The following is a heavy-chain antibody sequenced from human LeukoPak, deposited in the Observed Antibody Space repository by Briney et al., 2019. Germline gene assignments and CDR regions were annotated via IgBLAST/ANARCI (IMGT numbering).Heavy chain of an antibody. V-gene: IGHV4-39*01. J-gene: IGHJ4*02. D-gene: IGHD3-10*01. Sequence: SETLSLTCTVSGGSISSSSYYWGWIRQPPGKGLEWIGSIYYSGSTYYNPSLKSRVTISVDTSKNQFSLKLSSVTAADTAVCYCASITMVRGVTEGDYWGQGTLVTVSS. CDR2: IYYSGST. CDR1: GGSISSSSYY. CDR3: ASITMVRGVTEGDY.